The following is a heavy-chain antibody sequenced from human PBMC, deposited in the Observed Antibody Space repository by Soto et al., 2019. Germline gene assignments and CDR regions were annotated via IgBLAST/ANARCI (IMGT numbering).Heavy chain of an antibody. Sequence: SETLSLTCTVSGGSISSGGYYWSWIRQHPGKGLEWIGYIYYSGSTYYNPSLKSRVTISTDTSKNQFSLKLSSVTAADTAVYYCARVGNYVPIDIWGQGTMVTVSS. D-gene: IGHD4-4*01. CDR1: GGSISSGGYY. CDR2: IYYSGST. CDR3: ARVGNYVPIDI. J-gene: IGHJ3*02. V-gene: IGHV4-31*02.